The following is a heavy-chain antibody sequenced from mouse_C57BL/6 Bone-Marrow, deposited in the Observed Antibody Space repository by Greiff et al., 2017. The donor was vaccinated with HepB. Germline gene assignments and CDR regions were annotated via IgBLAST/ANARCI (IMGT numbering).Heavy chain of an antibody. J-gene: IGHJ4*01. D-gene: IGHD4-1*01. Sequence: VQLQESGAELVRPGASVTLSCKASGYTFTDYEMHWVKQTPVHGLEWIGAIDPETGGTAYNQKFKGKAILTADKSSSTAYMELRSLTSADSAVYYCTNWVYYAMDYWGQGTSVTVSS. CDR1: GYTFTDYE. V-gene: IGHV1-15*01. CDR2: IDPETGGT. CDR3: TNWVYYAMDY.